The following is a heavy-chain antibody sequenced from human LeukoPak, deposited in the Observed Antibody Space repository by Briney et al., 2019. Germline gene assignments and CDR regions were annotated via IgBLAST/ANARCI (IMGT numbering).Heavy chain of an antibody. CDR3: ARAGNVQPGLVGSEPSPNYYYYYMDV. J-gene: IGHJ6*03. CDR2: IIPIFGTA. D-gene: IGHD6-6*01. V-gene: IGHV1-69*05. CDR1: GGTFSSYA. Sequence: SVKASCKASGGTFSSYAISWVRQAPGQGLEWMGGIIPIFGTANYAQKFQGRVTITTDESTSTAYMELSSLRSEDTAVYYCARAGNVQPGLVGSEPSPNYYYYYMDVWGKGTTVTVSS.